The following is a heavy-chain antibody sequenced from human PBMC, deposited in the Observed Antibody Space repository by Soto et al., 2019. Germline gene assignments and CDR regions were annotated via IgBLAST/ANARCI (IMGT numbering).Heavy chain of an antibody. CDR2: IYSGGST. Sequence: PGGSLRLSCAASGFTVSSNYMSWVRQAPGKGLEWVSVIYSGGSTYYADSVKGRFTISRHNSKNTLYLQMNSLRAEDTAVYYCARDKRYSSSWVYYYYGMDVWGQGTTVTVSS. CDR3: ARDKRYSSSWVYYYYGMDV. V-gene: IGHV3-53*04. D-gene: IGHD6-13*01. J-gene: IGHJ6*02. CDR1: GFTVSSNY.